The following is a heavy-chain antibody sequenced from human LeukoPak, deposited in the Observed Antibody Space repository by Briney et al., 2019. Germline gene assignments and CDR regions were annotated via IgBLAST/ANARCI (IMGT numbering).Heavy chain of an antibody. V-gene: IGHV7-4-1*02. J-gene: IGHJ4*02. D-gene: IGHD3-3*01. CDR1: GYTFTSYA. CDR2: INTNTGNP. Sequence: GASVKVSCKATGYTFTSYAMNWVRQDPGQGLEWMGWINTNTGNPTYAQGFTGRFVFSLDTSVSTAYLQISSLKAEDTAVYYCARVIGEFTYYDFWSGYSINWGQGTLVTVSS. CDR3: ARVIGEFTYYDFWSGYSIN.